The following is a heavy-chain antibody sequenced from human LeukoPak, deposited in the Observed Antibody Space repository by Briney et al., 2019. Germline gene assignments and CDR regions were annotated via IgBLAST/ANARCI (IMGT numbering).Heavy chain of an antibody. Sequence: GGSLRLSCAASGFTVSRNYMNWVRQAPGKGLEWVSIIYSDGRIYYADSVKGRFTISRDNSKNTVHLQMNSLRADDTAVYYCARVKRSLPNDAFDMWGQGTMDTVSS. J-gene: IGHJ3*02. D-gene: IGHD4-17*01. V-gene: IGHV3-66*01. CDR1: GFTVSRNY. CDR3: ARVKRSLPNDAFDM. CDR2: IYSDGRI.